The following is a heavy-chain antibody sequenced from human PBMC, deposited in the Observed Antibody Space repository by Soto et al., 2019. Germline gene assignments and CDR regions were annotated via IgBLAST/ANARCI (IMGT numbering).Heavy chain of an antibody. V-gene: IGHV4-61*01. Sequence: QVQLQESGPGLVKPSETLSLTCTVSGGSVSSGSYYWSWIRQPPGKGLEWIGYIYYSGSTNYNPSLKSRVTISVDTSKNQFSLKLSSVTAADTAVYYCARGGSSWLRMTDYYGMDVW. J-gene: IGHJ6*01. D-gene: IGHD6-13*01. CDR3: ARGGSSWLRMTDYYGMDV. CDR1: GGSVSSGSYY. CDR2: IYYSGST.